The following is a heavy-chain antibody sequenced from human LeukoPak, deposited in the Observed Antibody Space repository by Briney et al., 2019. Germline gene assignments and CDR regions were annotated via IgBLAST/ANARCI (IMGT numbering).Heavy chain of an antibody. J-gene: IGHJ1*01. CDR1: GGTFSSYA. CDR2: INPNSGGT. V-gene: IGHV1-2*02. CDR3: SRSTTPNENEYFEH. D-gene: IGHD2/OR15-2a*01. Sequence: ASVEVSCKASGGTFSSYAISWVRQAPGQGLEWMGWINPNSGGTNYIQKFQGRVTMTRDTSISTAYMELSRLRSDDTAVYYCSRSTTPNENEYFEHWGQGTLVTVSS.